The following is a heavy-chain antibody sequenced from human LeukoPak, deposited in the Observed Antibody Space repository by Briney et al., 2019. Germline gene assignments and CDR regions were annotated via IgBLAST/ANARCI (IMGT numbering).Heavy chain of an antibody. J-gene: IGHJ4*02. CDR2: MNPNTGST. Sequence: ASVKVSCKTSGYTFTSYDINWVRQATGQGLEWMGWMNPNTGSTDYAQKFQGRVTMTRDTSISTAYMELSSLRSEDTAVYYCARGRGGGHFDYWGQGTLVSVSS. CDR1: GYTFTSYD. D-gene: IGHD3-10*01. V-gene: IGHV1-8*01. CDR3: ARGRGGGHFDY.